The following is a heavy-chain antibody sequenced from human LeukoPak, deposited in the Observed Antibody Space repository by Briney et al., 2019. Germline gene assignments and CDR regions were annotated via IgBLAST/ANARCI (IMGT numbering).Heavy chain of an antibody. CDR3: ATYSSLNTREFQY. V-gene: IGHV3-7*01. CDR1: GLTFSRDW. D-gene: IGHD3-22*01. Sequence: GGSLRLSCEASGLTFSRDWMGWVRQAPGKGLEWVANIRQDGGETYYGDSVKGRFIISRDDAKNSLFLQMNRLRAEDTAVYYCATYSSLNTREFQYWGQGTLVTVSP. J-gene: IGHJ1*01. CDR2: IRQDGGET.